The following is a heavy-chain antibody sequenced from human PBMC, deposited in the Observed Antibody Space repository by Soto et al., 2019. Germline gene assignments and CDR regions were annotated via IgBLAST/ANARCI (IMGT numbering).Heavy chain of an antibody. D-gene: IGHD1-26*01. CDR2: ISWNSGSI. CDR1: GFTFDDYA. J-gene: IGHJ4*02. CDR3: AKGRVGSYGRYYFDQ. Sequence: EVQLVESGGGLVQPGRSLRLSCAASGFTFDDYAMHWVRQAPGKGLEWVSGISWNSGSIGYADSVKGRFTISRDNAKNSLYLQMNSLRAEDTALYYCAKGRVGSYGRYYFDQWGQGTLVTASS. V-gene: IGHV3-9*01.